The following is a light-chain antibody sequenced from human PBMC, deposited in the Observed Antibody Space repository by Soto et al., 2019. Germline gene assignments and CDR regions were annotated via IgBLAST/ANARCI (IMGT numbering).Light chain of an antibody. V-gene: IGLV2-11*01. CDR3: CSYAGTYTYV. CDR1: SSDVGVYNL. CDR2: DVS. Sequence: QSALTQPRSVSGSPGQSLTISCTGTSSDVGVYNLVSWYQQHPGKAPKLMIYDVSKRPSGVPDRFSGSKSGNTASLTISGLQAEDEADYYCCSYAGTYTYVFGTGTKLTVL. J-gene: IGLJ1*01.